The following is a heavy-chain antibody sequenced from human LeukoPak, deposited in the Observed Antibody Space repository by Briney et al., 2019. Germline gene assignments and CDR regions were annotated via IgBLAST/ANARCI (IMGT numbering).Heavy chain of an antibody. D-gene: IGHD2/OR15-2a*01. V-gene: IGHV3-48*01. CDR2: ISSSSSSTI. J-gene: IGHJ6*03. CDR3: ARAVNNYYYYYMDV. Sequence: GGSLRLSCAASGFPFSSYSMNWVRQAPGKGLEWVSYISSSSSSTIYYADSVKGRFTISRDNAKNSLYLQLNSLRAEDTAVYYCARAVNNYYYYYMDVWGKGTTVTVSS. CDR1: GFPFSSYS.